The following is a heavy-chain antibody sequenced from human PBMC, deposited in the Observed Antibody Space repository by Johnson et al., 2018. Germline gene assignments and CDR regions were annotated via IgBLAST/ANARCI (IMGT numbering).Heavy chain of an antibody. D-gene: IGHD5-24*01. CDR2: SYSDGSTT. V-gene: IGHV3-74*01. J-gene: IGHJ3*02. CDR3: ARVGDGYNRSFDI. CDR1: GFTFSSYW. Sequence: EVQLVQSGGGLVQPGGSLRLSCAASGFTFSSYWMHWVRQAPGKGLVWVSRSYSDGSTTTYADSVKGRFTISRDNAKNTLYLQMNSLRAEDTAVYYCARVGDGYNRSFDIWGQGTMVTVSS.